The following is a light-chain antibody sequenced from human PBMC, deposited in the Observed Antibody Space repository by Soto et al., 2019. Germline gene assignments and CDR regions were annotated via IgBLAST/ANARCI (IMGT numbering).Light chain of an antibody. Sequence: EIALTQSPATLSLSPGGRAPLSCRASQSVSRYLAWYQQNPGQAPRLLIYDASNRATGIPARFSGSGSGTDFTLTISSLEPEDFAVYYCQQRGNWPSFGGGTKVDIK. CDR1: QSVSRY. CDR2: DAS. V-gene: IGKV3-11*01. CDR3: QQRGNWPS. J-gene: IGKJ4*01.